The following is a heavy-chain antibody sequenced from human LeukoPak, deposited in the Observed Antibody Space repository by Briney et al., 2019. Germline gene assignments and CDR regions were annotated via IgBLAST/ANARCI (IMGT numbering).Heavy chain of an antibody. CDR3: ARVGYGDHDY. Sequence: SETLSLTCAVYGVSFSGYYWSWIRQPPGKGLEWIGEINHSGSTNYNPSLKSRVTISVDTSKNQFSLKLSSVTAADTAVYYCARVGYGDHDYWGQGTLVTVSS. CDR1: GVSFSGYY. D-gene: IGHD4-17*01. J-gene: IGHJ4*02. CDR2: INHSGST. V-gene: IGHV4-34*01.